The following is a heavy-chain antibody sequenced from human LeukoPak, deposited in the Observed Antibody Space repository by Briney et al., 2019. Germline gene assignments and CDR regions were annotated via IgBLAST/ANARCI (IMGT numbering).Heavy chain of an antibody. V-gene: IGHV3-23*01. CDR2: IIDVGDT. D-gene: IGHD2-15*01. Sequence: PGGSLRLSCAVSGVTLNEDAVSGVRQAPGKGLEWGSAIIDVGDTYYTDSVKGRFTIYRDYSRNTLYLQMNSLRAEDTATYYCAKDYCRGGNCPFPFFDSWGQGTLVTVSS. J-gene: IGHJ4*02. CDR1: GVTLNEDA. CDR3: AKDYCRGGNCPFPFFDS.